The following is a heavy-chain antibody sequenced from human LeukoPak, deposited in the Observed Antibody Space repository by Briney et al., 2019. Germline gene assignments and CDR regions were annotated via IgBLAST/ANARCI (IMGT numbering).Heavy chain of an antibody. CDR2: ISGSGGST. J-gene: IGHJ6*03. CDR3: AKDREYYDFWSGYPLYYMDV. V-gene: IGHV3-23*01. CDR1: GFTFSSYA. Sequence: PGGSLRLSCAASGFTFSSYAMSWVRQAPGKGLEWVSAISGSGGSTYYADSVKGRFTISRDNSKNTLCLQMNSLRAEDTAVYYCAKDREYYDFWSGYPLYYMDVWGKGTTVTVSS. D-gene: IGHD3-3*01.